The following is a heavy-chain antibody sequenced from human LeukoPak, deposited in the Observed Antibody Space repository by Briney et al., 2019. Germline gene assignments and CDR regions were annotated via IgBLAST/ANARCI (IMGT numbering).Heavy chain of an antibody. CDR2: VSWDSRNI. Sequence: GGSLRLSYAASGFTFDDYAMFWVRHAPGKGLEWVSGVSWDSRNIGYAASVKGRFTTSRDNGKNSLYLQMNSLGPDDTALYYCARGNRDTSGFYFYYGMDVWGPGSTVTVSS. CDR3: ARGNRDTSGFYFYYGMDV. J-gene: IGHJ6*02. V-gene: IGHV3-9*01. CDR1: GFTFDDYA. D-gene: IGHD6-19*01.